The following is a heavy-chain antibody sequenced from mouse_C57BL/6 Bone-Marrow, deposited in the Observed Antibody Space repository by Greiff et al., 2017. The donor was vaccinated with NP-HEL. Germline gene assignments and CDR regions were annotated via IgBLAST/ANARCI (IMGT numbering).Heavy chain of an antibody. V-gene: IGHV1-69*01. CDR3: ARRGVVTSYFDY. D-gene: IGHD2-2*01. J-gene: IGHJ2*01. Sequence: VQLQQPGAELVMPGASVKLSCKASGYTFTSYWMHWVKQRPGQGLEWIGEIDPSDSYTNYNQKFKGKSTLTVDKSSSTAYMQLSSLTSEDSAVYYCARRGVVTSYFDYWGQGTTLTVSS. CDR2: IDPSDSYT. CDR1: GYTFTSYW.